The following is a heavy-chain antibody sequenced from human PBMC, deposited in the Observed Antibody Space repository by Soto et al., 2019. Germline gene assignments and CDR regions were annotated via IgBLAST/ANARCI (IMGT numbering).Heavy chain of an antibody. J-gene: IGHJ4*02. D-gene: IGHD5-12*01. V-gene: IGHV2-5*02. CDR1: GFSLSTSGVG. CDR2: IYWDDDK. CDR3: ALVYGGYDNFDY. Sequence: QITLKESGPTLVKPTQTLTLTCTFSGFSLSTSGVGVGWIRQPPGKALEWLALIYWDDDKRYSPSLKSRLTITKDTTKNQAVLTMTNMDPVDTATYYCALVYGGYDNFDYWGQGTLVTVSS.